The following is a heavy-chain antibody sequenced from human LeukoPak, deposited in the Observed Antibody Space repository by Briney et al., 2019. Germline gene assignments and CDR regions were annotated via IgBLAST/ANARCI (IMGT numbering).Heavy chain of an antibody. CDR3: ARTPPYDSSGYYSSGYFDY. CDR2: IYSGGST. CDR1: GFSVNSNY. D-gene: IGHD3-22*01. V-gene: IGHV3-53*01. J-gene: IGHJ4*02. Sequence: GGSLRLSCAASGFSVNSNYMSWVRQAPGKGLEWVSVIYSGGSTYYADSVKGRFTISRDNSKNTLHLQMNSLRAEDTAVYYCARTPPYDSSGYYSSGYFDYWGQGTLVTVSS.